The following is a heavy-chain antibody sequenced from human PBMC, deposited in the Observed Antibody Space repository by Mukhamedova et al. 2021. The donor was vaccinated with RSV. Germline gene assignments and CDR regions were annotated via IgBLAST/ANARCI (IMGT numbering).Heavy chain of an antibody. D-gene: IGHD1-26*01. CDR3: TTPPVGATDYSYSYGMDV. V-gene: IGHV3-15*01. J-gene: IGHJ6*02. Sequence: GGTTDYAAPVKGRFTISREDSKNTLYLQMNSLKTEDTAVYYCTTPPVGATDYSYSYGMDVWGQGTTVTVPS. CDR2: GGTT.